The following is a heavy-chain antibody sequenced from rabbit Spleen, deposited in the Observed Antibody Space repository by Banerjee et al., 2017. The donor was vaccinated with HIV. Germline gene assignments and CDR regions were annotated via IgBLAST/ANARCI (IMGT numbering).Heavy chain of an antibody. Sequence: EESGGDLVKPGASLTLTCTASGVSFSFNSYMCWVRQAPGKGLEWIACIDSSSSDFTYFASWAKGRFTISKTSSTTVTLQMTSLTAADTATYFCARDSGSSFSSYGMDLWGPGTLVTVS. V-gene: IGHV1S40*01. CDR3: ARDSGSSFSSYGMDL. CDR1: GVSFSFNSY. D-gene: IGHD8-1*01. J-gene: IGHJ6*01. CDR2: IDSSSSDFT.